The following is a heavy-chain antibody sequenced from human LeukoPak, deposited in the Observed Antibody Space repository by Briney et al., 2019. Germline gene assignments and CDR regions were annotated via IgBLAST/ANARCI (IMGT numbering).Heavy chain of an antibody. V-gene: IGHV3-21*01. CDR2: ISSSSSYI. Sequence: PGGSLRLYCAASGFTFSSYSMNWVRQAPGKGLEWVSSISSSSSYIYYADSVKGRFTISRDNAKNSLYLQMNSLRAEDTAVYYCARNPYYGDSGFDYWGQGTLVTVSS. CDR1: GFTFSSYS. J-gene: IGHJ4*02. D-gene: IGHD4-17*01. CDR3: ARNPYYGDSGFDY.